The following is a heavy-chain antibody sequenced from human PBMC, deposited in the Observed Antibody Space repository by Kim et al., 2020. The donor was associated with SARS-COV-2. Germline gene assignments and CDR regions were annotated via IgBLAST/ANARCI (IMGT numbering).Heavy chain of an antibody. Sequence: GGSLRLSCAASGFNFSTYWMSWVRQAPGKGLEWVANIKEDGGEKYYVDSLKGRFTISRDNAKNSLYLQMNSLRAEDTAVYYCARDPSGGSSWSRLPKYAMDVWGQETTVTVSS. CDR2: IKEDGGEK. V-gene: IGHV3-7*05. J-gene: IGHJ6*02. CDR1: GFNFSTYW. D-gene: IGHD6-13*01. CDR3: ARDPSGGSSWSRLPKYAMDV.